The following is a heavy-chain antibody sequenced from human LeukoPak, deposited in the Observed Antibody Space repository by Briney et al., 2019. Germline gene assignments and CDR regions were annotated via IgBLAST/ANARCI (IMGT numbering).Heavy chain of an antibody. J-gene: IGHJ4*02. V-gene: IGHV4-59*12. CDR3: ARVPTYYDFWSGYSHFDY. CDR1: GGSISSYY. Sequence: SETLSLTCTVSGGSISSYYWSWIRQPPGKGLEWIGYFYHSRSTNYNPSLKSRVTISVDTSKNQFSLKLSSVTAADTAVYYCARVPTYYDFWSGYSHFDYWGQGTLVTVSS. CDR2: FYHSRST. D-gene: IGHD3-3*01.